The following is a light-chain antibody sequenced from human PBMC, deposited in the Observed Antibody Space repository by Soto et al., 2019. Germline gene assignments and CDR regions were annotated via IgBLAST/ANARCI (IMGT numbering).Light chain of an antibody. CDR1: QGIRND. CDR2: AAS. J-gene: IGKJ1*01. CDR3: LQHYNYPRT. Sequence: AIQMTQSPSSLSASVGDRGTIACRASQGIRNDLVWYQQKPGKAPNLLIYAASSLQSGVPSRFSGSGSGTDFTLTISSLQPEDFATYYCLQHYNYPRTFGQGTKVEIK. V-gene: IGKV1-6*01.